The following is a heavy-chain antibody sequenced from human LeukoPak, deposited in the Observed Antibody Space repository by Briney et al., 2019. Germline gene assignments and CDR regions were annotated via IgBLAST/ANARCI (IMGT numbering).Heavy chain of an antibody. J-gene: IGHJ4*02. CDR2: IYTSGST. D-gene: IGHD6-13*01. CDR1: GGSISSGSYY. V-gene: IGHV4-61*02. Sequence: SETLSLTCTVSGGSISSGSYYWSWIRQPAGKGLEWIGRIYTSGSTNYNPSLKSRVTISVDTSRNQFSLRLSSVTAADTAVYYCARVTGYMTEDFFDYWGQGTLVTVSS. CDR3: ARVTGYMTEDFFDY.